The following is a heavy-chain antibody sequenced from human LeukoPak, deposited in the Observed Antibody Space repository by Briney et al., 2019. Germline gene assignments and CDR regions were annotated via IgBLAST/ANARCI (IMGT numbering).Heavy chain of an antibody. CDR1: GYSFTNYC. Sequence: GESLKISCKGSGYSFTNYCIGRVRQIPGKGLEIMCIIYPGEADTRYSPPCQGQVPIPAEKSITPAYPQLSSLKASDTAVYYFARAGYDGSGALEYWGQGTLVSVSS. V-gene: IGHV5-51*01. D-gene: IGHD3-3*01. CDR2: IYPGEADT. CDR3: ARAGYDGSGALEY. J-gene: IGHJ4*02.